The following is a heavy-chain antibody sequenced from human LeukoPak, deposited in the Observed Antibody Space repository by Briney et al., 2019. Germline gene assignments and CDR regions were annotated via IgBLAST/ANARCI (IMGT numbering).Heavy chain of an antibody. D-gene: IGHD2-2*01. CDR1: GFTFSSYA. CDR3: AKGYCSSTSCPYYFDY. CDR2: ISGSGGST. V-gene: IGHV3-23*01. J-gene: IGHJ4*02. Sequence: GGSLRLSCAASGFTFSSYAMSWVRQAPGEGLEWVSAISGSGGSTYYADSVKGRFTTSRDNSKNTLYLQMNSLRAEDTAVYYCAKGYCSSTSCPYYFDYWGQGTLVTVSS.